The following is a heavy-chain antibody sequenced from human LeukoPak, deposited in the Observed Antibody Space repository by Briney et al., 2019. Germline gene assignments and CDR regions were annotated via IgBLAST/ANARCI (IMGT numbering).Heavy chain of an antibody. CDR2: IFTSGST. Sequence: NPSETLSLTCTVSGGSITSDYWSWIRQPAGKGLEWIGRIFTSGSTSYNPYLKSRVTMSLDTSKNQFSLKLSSVTAADTAVYFCSRGGANDLWGQGTLVTVSS. D-gene: IGHD4/OR15-4a*01. CDR3: SRGGANDL. CDR1: GGSITSDY. J-gene: IGHJ5*02. V-gene: IGHV4-4*07.